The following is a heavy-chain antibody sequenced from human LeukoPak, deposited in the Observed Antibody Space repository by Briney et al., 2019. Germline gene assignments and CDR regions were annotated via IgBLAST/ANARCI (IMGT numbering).Heavy chain of an antibody. CDR1: GGSISSYY. D-gene: IGHD4-17*01. CDR3: ARLRDGDQNFDY. CDR2: IYYSGST. J-gene: IGHJ4*02. V-gene: IGHV4-59*01. Sequence: SETLSLTCTVSGGSISSYYWSWIRQPPGKGLEWIGYIYYSGSTNYNPSLKSRVTISVDTSKNQFSLKLSSVTAADTAVYYCARLRDGDQNFDYWGQGTLVTVSS.